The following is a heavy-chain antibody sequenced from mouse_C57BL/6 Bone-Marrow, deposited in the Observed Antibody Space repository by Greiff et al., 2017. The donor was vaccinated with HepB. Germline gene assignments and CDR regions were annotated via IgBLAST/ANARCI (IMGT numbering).Heavy chain of an antibody. J-gene: IGHJ2*01. CDR2: IYPRSGNT. Sequence: VKVVESGAELARPGASVKLSCKASGYTFTSYGISWVKQRTGQGLEWIGEIYPRSGNTYYNEKFKGKATLTADKSSSTAYMELRSLTSEDSAVYFCARRGDGYYVLYFDYWGQGTTLTVSS. D-gene: IGHD2-3*01. CDR3: ARRGDGYYVLYFDY. CDR1: GYTFTSYG. V-gene: IGHV1-81*01.